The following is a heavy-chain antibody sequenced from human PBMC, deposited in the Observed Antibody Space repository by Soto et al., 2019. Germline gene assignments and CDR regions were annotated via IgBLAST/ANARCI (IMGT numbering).Heavy chain of an antibody. CDR3: ARDSRVDDFWSGYTPPYYYYYMDV. V-gene: IGHV3-11*01. D-gene: IGHD3-3*01. CDR1: GFTFSDYY. CDR2: ISSSGSTI. J-gene: IGHJ6*03. Sequence: GGSLRLSCAASGFTFSDYYMSWIRQAPGKGLEWVSYISSSGSTIYYADSVKGRFTISRDNGKNSLYLQMNSLRAEDTAVYYCARDSRVDDFWSGYTPPYYYYYMDVWGKGTTVTVSS.